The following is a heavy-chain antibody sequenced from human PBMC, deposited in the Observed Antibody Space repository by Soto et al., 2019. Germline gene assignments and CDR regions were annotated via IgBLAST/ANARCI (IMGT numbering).Heavy chain of an antibody. J-gene: IGHJ6*02. CDR2: INPNSGGT. CDR3: ARGPILTGYPKGGYYYYGMDV. CDR1: GYTFTGYY. D-gene: IGHD3-9*01. Sequence: GASVKVSCKASGYTFTGYYMHCVRQAPGQGLEWMGWINPNSGGTNYAQKFQGWVTMTRDTSISTAYMELSRLRSDDTAVYYCARGPILTGYPKGGYYYYGMDVWGQGTTVTVSS. V-gene: IGHV1-2*04.